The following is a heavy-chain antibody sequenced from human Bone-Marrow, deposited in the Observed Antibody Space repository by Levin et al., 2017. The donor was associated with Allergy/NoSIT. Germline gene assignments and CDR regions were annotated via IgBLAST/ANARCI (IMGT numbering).Heavy chain of an antibody. V-gene: IGHV3-48*01. CDR2: VSGSGDTI. Sequence: ASVKVSCAASGFTFSTYRLNWVRQAPGKGLEWVSYVSGSGDTIHYADSVKGRFTISRDNAKNSLYLQMNSLRAEDTAVYYCASGTHYYGSRNYYRIFVCFDYWGQGTLVTVSS. CDR1: GFTFSTYR. J-gene: IGHJ4*02. D-gene: IGHD3-10*01. CDR3: ASGTHYYGSRNYYRIFVCFDY.